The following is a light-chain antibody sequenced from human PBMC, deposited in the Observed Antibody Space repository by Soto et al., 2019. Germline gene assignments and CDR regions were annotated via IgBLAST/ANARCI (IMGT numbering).Light chain of an antibody. J-gene: IGKJ3*01. CDR3: NTYNNYPSL. V-gene: IGKV1-5*03. CDR1: QSISSW. Sequence: DIQMTQSPSTLSASVGDRVTITCRASQSISSWLAWYQQKPGKAPKLLIYKASSLESGVPSRFSGSGSGTEFTLTISSLQTDDFANYTSNTYNNYPSLLGP. CDR2: KAS.